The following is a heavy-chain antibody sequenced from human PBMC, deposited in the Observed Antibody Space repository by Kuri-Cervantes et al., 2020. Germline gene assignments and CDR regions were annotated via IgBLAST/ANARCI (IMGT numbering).Heavy chain of an antibody. Sequence: GESLKISCAASGFTFSSYGMHWVRQAPGKGLEWVAVISYDGSNKYYADPVKGRFTISRDNSKNTLYLQMNSLRAEDTAVYYCAKESRAVLEWLFRGNYYYYGMDVWGQGTTVTVSS. J-gene: IGHJ6*02. V-gene: IGHV3-30*18. CDR3: AKESRAVLEWLFRGNYYYYGMDV. CDR1: GFTFSSYG. D-gene: IGHD3-3*01. CDR2: ISYDGSNK.